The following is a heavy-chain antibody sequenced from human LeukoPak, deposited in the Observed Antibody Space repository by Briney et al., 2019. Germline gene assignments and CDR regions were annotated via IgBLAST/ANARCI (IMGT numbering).Heavy chain of an antibody. J-gene: IGHJ6*03. D-gene: IGHD3-10*01. CDR2: IIPIFGTA. CDR3: ASRARQYMDV. V-gene: IGHV1-69*06. Sequence: ASVKVSCKASGGTFSSYAISWVRQAPGQGLEWMGGIIPIFGTANYAQKFQGRVTITADKSTSTAYMELSSLRSEDTAVYYCASRARQYMDVWGKGTTVTVSS. CDR1: GGTFSSYA.